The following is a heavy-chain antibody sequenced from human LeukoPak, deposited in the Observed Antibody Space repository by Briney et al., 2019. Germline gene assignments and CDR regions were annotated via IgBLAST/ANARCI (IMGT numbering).Heavy chain of an antibody. D-gene: IGHD3-22*01. CDR3: TTSLSSGYYIDY. CDR1: DVSISSYY. J-gene: IGHJ4*02. V-gene: IGHV3-15*01. Sequence: PSETLSLTCTVSDVSISSYYWSWVRQPPGKGLEWVGRIKSKIDGGTTDYAAPVKGRFTISRDDSKNTLYLQMNSLKTEDTAVYYCTTSLSSGYYIDYWGQGTLVTVSS. CDR2: IKSKIDGGTT.